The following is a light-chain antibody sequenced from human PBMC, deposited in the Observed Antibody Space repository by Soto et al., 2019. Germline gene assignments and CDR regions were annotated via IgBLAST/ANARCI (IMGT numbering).Light chain of an antibody. Sequence: DIRLTQSPSSLSASVGDRVTITCRASESISNYLNWYQQKPGKAPNLLIYAASSLESGVPSRFSGSGTGTDFTLTISSLQPEDIATYYCQQSYITPRTFGQGTKVEIK. CDR1: ESISNY. CDR3: QQSYITPRT. J-gene: IGKJ1*01. V-gene: IGKV1-39*01. CDR2: AAS.